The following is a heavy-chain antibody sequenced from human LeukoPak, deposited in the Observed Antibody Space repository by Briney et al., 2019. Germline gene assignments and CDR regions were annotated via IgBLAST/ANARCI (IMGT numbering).Heavy chain of an antibody. J-gene: IGHJ4*02. D-gene: IGHD7-27*01. Sequence: ASVKVSCKASGGTFSSYAISWVRQAPGQGLEWMGGIIPIFGTANYAQKFRGRVTITADESTSTAYMELSSLRSEDTAVYYCASALGSLADYWGQGTLVTVSS. CDR2: IIPIFGTA. CDR3: ASALGSLADY. CDR1: GGTFSSYA. V-gene: IGHV1-69*13.